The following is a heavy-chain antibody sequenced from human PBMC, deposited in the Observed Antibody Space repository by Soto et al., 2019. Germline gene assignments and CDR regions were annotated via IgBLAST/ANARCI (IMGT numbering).Heavy chain of an antibody. CDR3: ARVSKLVAPKDGKRAYFFAMDV. V-gene: IGHV4-59*01. CDR2: VYSTGTT. J-gene: IGHJ6*02. D-gene: IGHD6-6*01. Sequence: WICIRQPPGKPLEWIGYVYSTGTTSYSPSLKSRVDISVDTSENQFSLKLRSVTAADAAVYFCARVSKLVAPKDGKRAYFFAMDVWGHGTTVTVS.